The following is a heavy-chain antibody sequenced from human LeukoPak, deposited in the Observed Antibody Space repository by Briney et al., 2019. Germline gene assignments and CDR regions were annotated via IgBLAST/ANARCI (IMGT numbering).Heavy chain of an antibody. D-gene: IGHD2-15*01. CDR2: ISRSGSTK. CDR1: GFTFSDYN. V-gene: IGHV3-11*01. J-gene: IGHJ6*03. CDR3: ARVLRYCSGGNCYSGGLGYMDV. Sequence: PGGSLRLSCAASGFTFSDYNMRWIRQAPGKGLEWVSSISRSGSTKYYADSVKGRFTISRDNAKNSRFLQMNSLGAEDTAVYYCARVLRYCSGGNCYSGGLGYMDVWGKGTTVTISS.